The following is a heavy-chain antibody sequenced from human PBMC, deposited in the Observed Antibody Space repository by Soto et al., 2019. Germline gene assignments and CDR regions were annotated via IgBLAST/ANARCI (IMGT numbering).Heavy chain of an antibody. CDR1: GYNFSSYD. D-gene: IGHD6-6*01. CDR2: VSPNNVNT. CDR3: AREGYSSSSGPRGNWFDP. V-gene: IGHV1-8*01. J-gene: IGHJ5*02. Sequence: QVQLVQSGAEVKKPGASVKVSCKASGYNFSSYDINWVRQATGQGLEGGGWVSPNNVNTGYAQKFQGRVTMTKNTSISTAYMELSSRRPEDTAVYYCAREGYSSSSGPRGNWFDPWCQGTLVTVSS.